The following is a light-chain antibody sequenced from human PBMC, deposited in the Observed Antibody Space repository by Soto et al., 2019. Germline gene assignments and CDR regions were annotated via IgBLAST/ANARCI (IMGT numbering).Light chain of an antibody. CDR3: QQGDSFPFT. J-gene: IGKJ4*01. CDR2: AAS. V-gene: IGKV1-12*01. Sequence: DIHMTQSPSSVSASVGDSVIITCRASQDISSWVAWYQQKPGKATKLLIPAASRLESGVPRRFSGSGYGTDFTLIICRLQPGDFATYLCQQGDSFPFTFGGGTKVEIK. CDR1: QDISSW.